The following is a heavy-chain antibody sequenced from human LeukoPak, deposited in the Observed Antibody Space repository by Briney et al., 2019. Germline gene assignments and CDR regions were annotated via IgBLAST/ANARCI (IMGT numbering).Heavy chain of an antibody. CDR3: ARGHCSGGSCFAEYFQH. J-gene: IGHJ1*01. CDR1: GGSTSSYY. V-gene: IGHV4-59*01. Sequence: RSSETLSLTCTVSGGSTSSYYWSWIRQPPGKGLEWIGYIYYSGSTNYNPSLKSRVTISVDTSKNQFSLKLSSVTAADTAVYYCARGHCSGGSCFAEYFQHWGQGTLVTVSS. CDR2: IYYSGST. D-gene: IGHD2-15*01.